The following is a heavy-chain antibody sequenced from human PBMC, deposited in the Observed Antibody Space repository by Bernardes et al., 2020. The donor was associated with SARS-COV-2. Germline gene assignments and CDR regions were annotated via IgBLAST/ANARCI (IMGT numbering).Heavy chain of an antibody. CDR3: ARDRNEGFDF. D-gene: IGHD2-8*01. J-gene: IGHJ4*02. CDR1: GLTVGGNY. V-gene: IGHV3-53*01. CDR2: IYGADVT. Sequence: GGSLRLSCAASGLTVGGNYMSWVRQAPGKGPECVALIYGADVTHYADSVKGRFTISRDTSKNILYLQMNSLTAEDTAIYYCARDRNEGFDFWGQGSLVTVSS.